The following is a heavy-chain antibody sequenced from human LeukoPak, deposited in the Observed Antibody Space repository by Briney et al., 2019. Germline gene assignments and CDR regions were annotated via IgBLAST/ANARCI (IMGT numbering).Heavy chain of an antibody. J-gene: IGHJ3*02. CDR1: GGSISSSNW. D-gene: IGHD6-19*01. CDR2: IYHSGST. V-gene: IGHV4-4*02. Sequence: KSSETLSLTCAVSGGSISSSNWWSWVRQPPGKGLEWIGEIYHSGSTNYNPSLKSRVTISVDKSKNQFSLKLSSVTAADTAVYYCARDCSSGWYEQEAFDIWGQGTMVTVSS. CDR3: ARDCSSGWYEQEAFDI.